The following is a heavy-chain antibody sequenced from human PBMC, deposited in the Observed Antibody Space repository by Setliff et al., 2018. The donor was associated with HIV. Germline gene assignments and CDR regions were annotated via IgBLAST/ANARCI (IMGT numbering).Heavy chain of an antibody. Sequence: GASVKVSCKASGYTFTNYAINWVRQAPGQGLEWMGWINPILNTGNYAPKFQGRVTITADESTTTAYMELSSLRSEDTAVYYCARIPNHSSGFDYWGQGTPVTVSS. CDR2: INPILNTG. CDR3: ARIPNHSSGFDY. CDR1: GYTFTNYA. V-gene: IGHV1-69*13. J-gene: IGHJ4*02. D-gene: IGHD3-22*01.